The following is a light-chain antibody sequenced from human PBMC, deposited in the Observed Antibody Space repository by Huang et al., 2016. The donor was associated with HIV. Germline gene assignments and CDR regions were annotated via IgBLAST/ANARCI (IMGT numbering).Light chain of an antibody. Sequence: EIVLTQSPGTLSLSPGERDTLSCRAIQNVNSSYLAWYQQRPGQAPRLLIYGASNRATGIPDRFSGSGSGTDFTLTISRLEPEDFAMYYCQQYGTSPHTFGQGTRVEIK. CDR1: QNVNSSY. CDR3: QQYGTSPHT. V-gene: IGKV3-20*01. J-gene: IGKJ1*01. CDR2: GAS.